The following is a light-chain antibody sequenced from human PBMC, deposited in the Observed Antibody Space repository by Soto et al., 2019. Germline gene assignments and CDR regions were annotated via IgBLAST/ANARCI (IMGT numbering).Light chain of an antibody. Sequence: QSVLTQPRSVAGSPGQSVTISCTGTSSDVGGYNYGSWYQQHPGKAPKLMIYDVSKRPSGVPDRFSGSKSGNTASLTISGLQAEDEADYYCCSYAGSYVVFGGGTKLTVL. CDR2: DVS. CDR3: CSYAGSYVV. V-gene: IGLV2-11*01. CDR1: SSDVGGYNY. J-gene: IGLJ2*01.